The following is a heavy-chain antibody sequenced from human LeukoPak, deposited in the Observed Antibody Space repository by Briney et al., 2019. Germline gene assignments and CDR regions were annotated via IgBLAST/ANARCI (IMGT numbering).Heavy chain of an antibody. D-gene: IGHD3-22*01. Sequence: GGSLRLSCAASGFTVSSNYMSWVRQAPGKGLEWVSVIYSGGSTYYADSVKGRFTISRDNAKNSLYLQMNSLRAEDTAVYYCARGPDTSGYYSNYWYFTLWGRGTLVTVSS. J-gene: IGHJ2*01. CDR1: GFTVSSNY. V-gene: IGHV3-53*01. CDR3: ARGPDTSGYYSNYWYFTL. CDR2: IYSGGST.